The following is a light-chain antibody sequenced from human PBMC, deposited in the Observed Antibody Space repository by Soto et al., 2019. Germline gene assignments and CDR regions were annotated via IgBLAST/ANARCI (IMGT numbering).Light chain of an antibody. J-gene: IGLJ2*01. CDR2: NDN. V-gene: IGLV1-40*01. Sequence: QSVLTQPPSVSGAPGQRVTISCTGSSSNIGASYAVHWYQRLPGAAPKLLIYNDNNRPSGVPDRFSGSKSGTSASLAITGLQAEDEADYHCQSFDRSLAHSVFGGGTKVTVL. CDR1: SSNIGASYA. CDR3: QSFDRSLAHSV.